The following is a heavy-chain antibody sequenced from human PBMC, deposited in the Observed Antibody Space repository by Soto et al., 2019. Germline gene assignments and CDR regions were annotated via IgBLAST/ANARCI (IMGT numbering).Heavy chain of an antibody. V-gene: IGHV3-15*01. CDR2: IKSKTDGGTT. CDR1: GFTFSNAW. J-gene: IGHJ6*02. D-gene: IGHD2-15*01. CDR3: TTDVQVVVAATDGAYYYYGMDV. Sequence: GGSLRLSCAASGFTFSNAWMSWVRQAPGKGLEWVGRIKSKTDGGTTDYAAPVKGRFTISRDDSKNTLYLQMNSLKTEDTAVYYCTTDVQVVVAATDGAYYYYGMDVWGQGTTVTVSS.